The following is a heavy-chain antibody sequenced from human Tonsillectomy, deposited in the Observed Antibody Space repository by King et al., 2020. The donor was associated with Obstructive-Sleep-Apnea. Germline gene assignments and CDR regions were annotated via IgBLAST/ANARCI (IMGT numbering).Heavy chain of an antibody. V-gene: IGHV4-34*01. CDR1: GGSFSGYY. Sequence: VQLQQWGAGLLKPSETLSLTCAVYGGSFSGYYWSWIRQPPGKGLEWIGEINHSGSTNYNPSLKSRVTISVDTSKNQFSLKLSSVTAADTAVYYCAVMVRGVIRSDYWGQGTLVTVSS. D-gene: IGHD3-10*01. J-gene: IGHJ4*02. CDR2: INHSGST. CDR3: AVMVRGVIRSDY.